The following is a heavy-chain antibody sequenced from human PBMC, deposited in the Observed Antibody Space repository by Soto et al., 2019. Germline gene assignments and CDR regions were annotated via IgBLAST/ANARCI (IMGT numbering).Heavy chain of an antibody. CDR3: ARVGCSSTSCPNWFDP. CDR1: GYTFTSYD. D-gene: IGHD2-2*01. J-gene: IGHJ5*02. Sequence: QVQLVQSGAEVKKPGASVKVSCKASGYTFTSYDINWVRQATGQGLEWMGWMNPNSGNTGYAQKFQGRVTMTRNTSISTAYMELSSLRSEDTAVYYCARVGCSSTSCPNWFDPWGQGTLVPVSS. CDR2: MNPNSGNT. V-gene: IGHV1-8*01.